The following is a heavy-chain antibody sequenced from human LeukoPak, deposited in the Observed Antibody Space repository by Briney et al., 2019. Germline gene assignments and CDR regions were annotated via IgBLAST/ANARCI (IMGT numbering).Heavy chain of an antibody. D-gene: IGHD1-26*01. CDR2: IYYSGST. J-gene: IGHJ5*02. CDR1: GDSISSSSSY. V-gene: IGHV4-39*07. CDR3: ARESGSYGNNWFDP. Sequence: PSETLSLTCTVSGDSISSSSSYWGWIRQPPGEGLEWIGSIYYSGSTNYNPSLKSRVTISVDTSKNQFSLKLSSVTAADTAVYYCARESGSYGNNWFDPWGQGTLVTVSS.